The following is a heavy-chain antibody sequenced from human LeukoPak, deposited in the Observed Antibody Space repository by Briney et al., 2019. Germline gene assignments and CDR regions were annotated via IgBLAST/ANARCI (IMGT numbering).Heavy chain of an antibody. V-gene: IGHV3-23*01. J-gene: IGHJ4*02. CDR1: GFTFSSHV. CDR2: ISASGDTT. D-gene: IGHD6-6*01. CDR3: AKESSIADWSPMGY. Sequence: GGSLRLSCAASGFTFSSHVMSWVRQAPGEGLEWVSDISASGDTTYYADSVKGRFTISRDNSKSTLDLQMGSLRAEDTAVYYCAKESSIADWSPMGYWGQGTLVTVSS.